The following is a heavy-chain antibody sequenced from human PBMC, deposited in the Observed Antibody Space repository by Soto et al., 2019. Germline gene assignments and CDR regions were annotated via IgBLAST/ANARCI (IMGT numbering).Heavy chain of an antibody. J-gene: IGHJ4*02. CDR3: VRAMQLWRLDS. D-gene: IGHD2-2*01. V-gene: IGHV3-74*03. CDR1: GLTFRSYW. CDR2: INTDASVA. Sequence: EVQLVESGGGLVQPGESLRLSCAASGLTFRSYWMHWVRQAPGTGLVWVSRINTDASVAMNVDSVKGRFTISRDNAKNTLYLHMNSLRAEDTAVYYCVRAMQLWRLDSCGTGTLVTVSS.